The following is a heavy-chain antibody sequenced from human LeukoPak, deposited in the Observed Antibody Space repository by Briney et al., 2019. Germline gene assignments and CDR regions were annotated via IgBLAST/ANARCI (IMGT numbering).Heavy chain of an antibody. CDR1: GFTFDEYG. Sequence: GGSLRLSCAASGFTFDEYGMSWVRHAPGKGLEWVPGINWNGGGTGYADSVKGRFTISRDNAKNSLYLHMNSLRPEDTAVYYVARDKDYGSGDPDYWGQGTLVTVSS. V-gene: IGHV3-20*04. J-gene: IGHJ4*02. CDR2: INWNGGGT. D-gene: IGHD3-10*01. CDR3: ARDKDYGSGDPDY.